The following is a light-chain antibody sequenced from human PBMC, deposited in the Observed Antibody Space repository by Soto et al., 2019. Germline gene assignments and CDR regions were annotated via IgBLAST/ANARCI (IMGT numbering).Light chain of an antibody. CDR2: DAS. V-gene: IGKV1-13*02. CDR3: QQFSSSLLFT. Sequence: AIQLTQSPSSLSASVGDRVTITCRASQGINSALAWYQQKLGKAPKLLIYDASSLQSGVPSRFSGSESGTDFTLTISSLQPEDFATYYLQQFSSSLLFTFGHGTKVDIK. CDR1: QGINSA. J-gene: IGKJ3*01.